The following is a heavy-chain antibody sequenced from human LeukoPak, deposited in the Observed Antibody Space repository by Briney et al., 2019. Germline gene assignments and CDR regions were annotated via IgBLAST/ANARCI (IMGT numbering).Heavy chain of an antibody. J-gene: IGHJ4*02. D-gene: IGHD6-6*01. CDR1: GLTLSNAY. CDR3: TTDRGITARPIFDS. Sequence: GGSLRLSCAASGLTLSNAYMSWARQAPGKGLEWVGRIKSKPDGGTTDYAAPVKGRFTISRDDSKNTLYLQMNSLKTEDTAMYYCTTDRGITARPIFDSWGQGTLVTVSS. CDR2: IKSKPDGGTT. V-gene: IGHV3-15*01.